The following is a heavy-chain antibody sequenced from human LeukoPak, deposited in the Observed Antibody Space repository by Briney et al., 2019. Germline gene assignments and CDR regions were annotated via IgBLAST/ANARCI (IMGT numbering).Heavy chain of an antibody. CDR1: GASISSSSYY. CDR2: IYYGGST. CDR3: ARDAGHQLSRRNYYAMDV. V-gene: IGHV4-39*07. D-gene: IGHD2-2*01. J-gene: IGHJ6*02. Sequence: SETLSLTCTVSGASISSSSYYWGWIRQPPGKGLEWIGSIYYGGSTYYNPSLKSRVTISVDTSKNQFSLKVNSVTAADTAVYYCARDAGHQLSRRNYYAMDVWGQGTTATVSS.